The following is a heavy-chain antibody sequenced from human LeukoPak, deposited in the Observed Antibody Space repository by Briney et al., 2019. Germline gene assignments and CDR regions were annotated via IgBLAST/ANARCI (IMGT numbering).Heavy chain of an antibody. CDR2: INPNSGGT. Sequence: ASVKVSCKASGYTFTVYYMHWVRQAPGQGLEWMGWINPNSGGTNYAQRFQGRVTITRDTSISTAYMELSRLRSDDTAVYYCARRGIAAAGTNFDYWGQGTLVTVSS. CDR3: ARRGIAAAGTNFDY. D-gene: IGHD6-13*01. CDR1: GYTFTVYY. J-gene: IGHJ4*02. V-gene: IGHV1-2*02.